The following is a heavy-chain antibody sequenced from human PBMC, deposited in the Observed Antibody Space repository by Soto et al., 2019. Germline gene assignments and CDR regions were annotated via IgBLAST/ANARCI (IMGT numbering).Heavy chain of an antibody. CDR3: AHILSGSQFNY. J-gene: IGHJ4*02. V-gene: IGHV4-30-2*01. D-gene: IGHD3-9*01. Sequence: SETLSDKCTVYVGFIHSGDYSRTWIRQPPGKGLEWIGYIYHTGTTYYNTSLKSRATISVDTSKNQFSLKVNSVIAADTAIYYCAHILSGSQFNYWGQGTPVIVS. CDR1: VGFIHSGDYS. CDR2: IYHTGTT.